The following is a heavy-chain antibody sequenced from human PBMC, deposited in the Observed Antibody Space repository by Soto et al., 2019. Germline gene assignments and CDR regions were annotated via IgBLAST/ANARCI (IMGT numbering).Heavy chain of an antibody. V-gene: IGHV3-23*01. Sequence: PGGSLRLSCSASGFTFSSYAMSWVRQAPGKGLEWVSAISCSGGSTYYADSVKGRFTISRDNSKNTLYLQMNSLRAEDTAVYDCAKGGAAGGRGGRNYYNYGVDVWGQGTTVTASS. CDR3: AKGGAAGGRGGRNYYNYGVDV. CDR1: GFTFSSYA. D-gene: IGHD6-13*01. CDR2: ISCSGGST. J-gene: IGHJ6*02.